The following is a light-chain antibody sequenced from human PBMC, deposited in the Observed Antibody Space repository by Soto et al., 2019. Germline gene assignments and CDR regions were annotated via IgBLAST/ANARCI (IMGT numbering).Light chain of an antibody. V-gene: IGKV1-27*01. CDR3: QKYNSAPLT. Sequence: DIQVTQSPSSLSASLGDRVTITCRANQAIGDYLAWFQQQPGKVPKLLIYAASALQSGVPSRFSGSGSGTEFTLTISSLQPEDIATYYCQKYNSAPLTFGGGTKVEI. CDR1: QAIGDY. J-gene: IGKJ4*02. CDR2: AAS.